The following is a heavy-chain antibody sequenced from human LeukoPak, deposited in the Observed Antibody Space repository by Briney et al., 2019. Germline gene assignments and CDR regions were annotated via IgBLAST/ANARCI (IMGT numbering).Heavy chain of an antibody. CDR3: AKTPRYIAARQSHFDY. CDR2: IAYDGSNI. D-gene: IGHD6-6*01. V-gene: IGHV3-30*18. CDR1: GFTFSTCG. Sequence: GGSLRLSCAASGFTFSTCGMHWVCQAPGKGLEWVAVIAYDGSNIHYADSVKGRFTISRDNSKKTLYLQMNSLRAEDTAVYYCAKTPRYIAARQSHFDYWGQGTLVTVSS. J-gene: IGHJ4*02.